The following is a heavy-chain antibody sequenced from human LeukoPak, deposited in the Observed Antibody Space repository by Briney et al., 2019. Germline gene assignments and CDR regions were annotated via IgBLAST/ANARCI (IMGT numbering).Heavy chain of an antibody. CDR2: FDPEDGET. V-gene: IGHV1-24*01. Sequence: ASVKVSCKVSGYTLTELSLHWVRQAPGKGPEWMGGFDPEDGETIYAQKFQGRVTMTEDTSTDTAYMELSSLRSEDTAVYYCAAPATYGSGSFDFDYWGQGTLVTVSS. CDR1: GYTLTELS. D-gene: IGHD3-10*01. J-gene: IGHJ4*02. CDR3: AAPATYGSGSFDFDY.